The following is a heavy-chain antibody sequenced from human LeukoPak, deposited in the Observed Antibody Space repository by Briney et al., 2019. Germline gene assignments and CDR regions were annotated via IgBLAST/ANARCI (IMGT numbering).Heavy chain of an antibody. CDR2: IYHSGST. CDR3: ARASMDDAFDI. CDR1: GGSISSGGYS. V-gene: IGHV4-30-2*01. D-gene: IGHD2/OR15-2a*01. J-gene: IGHJ3*02. Sequence: SETLSLTCAVSGGSISSGGYSWSCIRQPPGKGLEWIGYIYHSGSTYYNPSLKSRVTISVDRSKNQFSLKLSSVTAADTAVYYCARASMDDAFDIWGQGTMVTVSS.